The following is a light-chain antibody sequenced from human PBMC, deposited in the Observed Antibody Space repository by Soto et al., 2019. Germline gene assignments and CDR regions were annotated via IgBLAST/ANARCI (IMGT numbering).Light chain of an antibody. J-gene: IGKJ2*01. V-gene: IGKV3-20*01. CDR1: QSVSNNW. Sequence: EVVLTQSPGTLSLSPGERATLSCRASQSVSNNWLAWYQQKPGQAPRLLIYGASSRPGGIPDKFSGSGSGTDFTLTINRLEPEDVAVYYCQQYGRSPYTFGQGTKLEI. CDR2: GAS. CDR3: QQYGRSPYT.